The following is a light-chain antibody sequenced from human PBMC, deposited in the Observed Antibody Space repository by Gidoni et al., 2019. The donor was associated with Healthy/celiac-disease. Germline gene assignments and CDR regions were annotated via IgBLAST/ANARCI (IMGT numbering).Light chain of an antibody. Sequence: SYELTQPPSVSVSPGQTASITCSGDKLGDKYACWYQQKPGQSPVLVIYQDSKRTSGIPERFSGSNSGNTATLTISGTQAMDEADYYCQAWDSSTAAFGTGTKVTVL. J-gene: IGLJ1*01. CDR3: QAWDSSTAA. V-gene: IGLV3-1*01. CDR2: QDS. CDR1: KLGDKY.